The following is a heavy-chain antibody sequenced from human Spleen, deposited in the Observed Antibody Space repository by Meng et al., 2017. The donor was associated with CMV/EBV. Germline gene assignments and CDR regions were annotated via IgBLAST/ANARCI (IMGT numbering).Heavy chain of an antibody. CDR2: IYSGGST. J-gene: IGHJ6*02. CDR1: GFTVSSNY. Sequence: GESLKISCAASGFTVSSNYMSWVRQAPGKGLEWVSVIYSGGSTYYADSVKGRFTISRDNSKNTLYLQMNSLRAEDTAVYYCARDGQWSGGGGDYVSRQPYYYYGMDVWGQGTTVTVSS. CDR3: ARDGQWSGGGGDYVSRQPYYYYGMDV. V-gene: IGHV3-53*01. D-gene: IGHD4-17*01.